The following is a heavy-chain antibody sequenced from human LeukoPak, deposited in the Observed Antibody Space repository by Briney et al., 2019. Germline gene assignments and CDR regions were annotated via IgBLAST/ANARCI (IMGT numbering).Heavy chain of an antibody. CDR1: GFTFSSYA. V-gene: IGHV3-23*01. CDR3: ARARAIVRSAFFDS. D-gene: IGHD3-10*01. J-gene: IGHJ4*02. CDR2: ISGSGDDT. Sequence: GESLRLSCTGSGFTFSSYAVNWVRQAPGKGLEWVSSISGSGDDTQSAESVKGRFTISRDNSKNTVYLQVNSLRVEDTAVYYCARARAIVRSAFFDSWGQGTPVTVSS.